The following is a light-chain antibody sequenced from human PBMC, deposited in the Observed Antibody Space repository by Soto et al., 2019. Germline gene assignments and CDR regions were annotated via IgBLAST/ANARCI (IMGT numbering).Light chain of an antibody. V-gene: IGKV1-27*01. J-gene: IGKJ1*01. CDR1: QGISNY. CDR3: QKYDGAPWT. CDR2: AAS. Sequence: DIQITQSPSSLSVSVGDSVTITCRASQGISNYLAWYQQKPGKVPKLLIYAASTLQPGVPSRFSGSGSGTDFTLTISSLQPEDVATYYCQKYDGAPWTFGQGTKVEIK.